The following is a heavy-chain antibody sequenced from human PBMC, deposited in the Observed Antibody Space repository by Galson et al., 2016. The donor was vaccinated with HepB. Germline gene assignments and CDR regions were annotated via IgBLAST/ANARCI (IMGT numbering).Heavy chain of an antibody. V-gene: IGHV1-69*06. CDR1: GGTFSNFA. D-gene: IGHD3-10*01. CDR3: ARGGGSTMVRGVMPGWFDP. Sequence: SVKVSCKASGGTFSNFAISWLRQAPGQGLEWMGGIIPLFGATNYAQKFQGRVTITADKSTTTVYMDLSSLISEDTAVYSCARGGGSTMVRGVMPGWFDPWGQGTLVTVSS. J-gene: IGHJ5*02. CDR2: IIPLFGAT.